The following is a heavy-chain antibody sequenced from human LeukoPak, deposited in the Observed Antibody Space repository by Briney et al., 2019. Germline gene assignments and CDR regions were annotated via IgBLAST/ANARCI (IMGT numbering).Heavy chain of an antibody. CDR3: ARVRMITFGGVSDFDI. CDR2: IIPILGIA. V-gene: IGHV1-69*04. J-gene: IGHJ3*02. CDR1: GGTFSSYA. Sequence: SVKVSCKASGGTFSSYAISWVRQAPGQGLEWMGRIIPILGIANYAQKFQGRVTITADKSTSTAYMELSSLRSEDTAVYYCARVRMITFGGVSDFDIWGQGTMVNVSS. D-gene: IGHD3-16*01.